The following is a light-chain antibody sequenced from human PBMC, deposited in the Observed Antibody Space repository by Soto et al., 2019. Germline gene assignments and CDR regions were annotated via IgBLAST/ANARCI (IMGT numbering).Light chain of an antibody. Sequence: DIQRTQSPSTLSGSVGDRVTITCRASQSISSWLAWYQQKPGKAPKLLIYKASSLESGVPARFSGSGSGTEFTLTISSLQSEDFAVYFCQQYADWPKTFGQGAKVDIK. CDR1: QSISSW. V-gene: IGKV1-5*03. J-gene: IGKJ1*01. CDR2: KAS. CDR3: QQYADWPKT.